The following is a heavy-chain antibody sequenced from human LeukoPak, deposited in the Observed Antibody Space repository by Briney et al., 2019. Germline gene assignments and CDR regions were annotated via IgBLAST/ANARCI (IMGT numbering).Heavy chain of an antibody. CDR1: GYTFDDYA. CDR3: ARDRVPAAMSPQYLIDY. Sequence: GGSRRLSCAVSGYTFDDYAMHWVRQVPGKGLEWVSGISWNSDTIDLADSVKGRFTISRDNAKNSLYLQMNSLRAEDTAVYYCARDRVPAAMSPQYLIDYWGQGTLVTVSS. V-gene: IGHV3-9*01. J-gene: IGHJ4*02. CDR2: ISWNSDTI. D-gene: IGHD2-2*01.